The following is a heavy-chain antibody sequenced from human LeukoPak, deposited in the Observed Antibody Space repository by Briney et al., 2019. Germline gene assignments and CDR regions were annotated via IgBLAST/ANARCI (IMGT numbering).Heavy chain of an antibody. CDR3: ARGDCSGGSCYSDY. V-gene: IGHV1-8*01. J-gene: IGHJ4*02. CDR1: GYTFTSYD. CDR2: MNPNSGNT. Sequence: ASAKVSCKASGYTFTSYDINWVRQATGQGLEWMGWMNPNSGNTGYAQKFQGRVTMTRNTSISTAYMELSSLRSEDTAVYYCARGDCSGGSCYSDYWGQGTLVTVSS. D-gene: IGHD2-15*01.